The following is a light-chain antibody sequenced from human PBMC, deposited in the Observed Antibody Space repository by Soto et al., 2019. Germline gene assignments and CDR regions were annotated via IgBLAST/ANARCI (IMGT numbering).Light chain of an antibody. CDR1: ESVGDY. Sequence: PGERATLSCWASESVGDYLAWYQQKPGQAPRLLIYGATKRTSGTPDRFSGTGSETAFTLASSRLEPVDFAVYYCQQYVTSPAITFGQGTRLELK. CDR2: GAT. J-gene: IGKJ5*01. V-gene: IGKV3-20*01. CDR3: QQYVTSPAIT.